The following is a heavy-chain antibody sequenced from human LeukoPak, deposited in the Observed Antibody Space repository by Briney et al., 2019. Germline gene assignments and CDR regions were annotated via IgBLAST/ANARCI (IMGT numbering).Heavy chain of an antibody. J-gene: IGHJ4*02. D-gene: IGHD3-16*01. CDR3: VRTPPNWGADY. CDR2: MSPNSGDT. Sequence: GASVKVSCKASGYTFTSYDINWVRRATGQGLEWMGWMSPNSGDTGYAQEFQGRLTMTRDTSISTAYMELSSLRSEDTAVYYCVRTPPNWGADYWGQGTLVTVSS. CDR1: GYTFTSYD. V-gene: IGHV1-8*01.